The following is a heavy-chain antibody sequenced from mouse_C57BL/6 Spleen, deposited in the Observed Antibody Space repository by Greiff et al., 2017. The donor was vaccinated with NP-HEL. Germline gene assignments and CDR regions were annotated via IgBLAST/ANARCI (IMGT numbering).Heavy chain of an antibody. CDR3: ALAHYYAMDY. CDR1: GFSLTSYG. Sequence: VHLVESGPGLVQPSQSLSITCTVSGFSLTSYGVHWVRQPPGKGLEWLGVIWSGGSTDYNAAFISRLSISKDNYKSRGFFKMNSLQADDTAIYYCALAHYYAMDYWGQGTSVTVSS. J-gene: IGHJ4*01. V-gene: IGHV2-4*01. CDR2: IWSGGST.